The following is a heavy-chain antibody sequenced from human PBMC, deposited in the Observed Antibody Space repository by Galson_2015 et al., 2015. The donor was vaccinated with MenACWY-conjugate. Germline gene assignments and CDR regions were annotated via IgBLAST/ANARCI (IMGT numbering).Heavy chain of an antibody. CDR3: ARIEGHSHDF. J-gene: IGHJ4*02. V-gene: IGHV3-48*02. Sequence: SLRLSCAASGFTFSGYSMNWVRQAPGKGLEWVAYIFRSSGTMYYADSVKGRFTVSRDNAKNSLSLQMNSLRDEDTAVYYCARIEGHSHDFWGQGTLVTVSS. D-gene: IGHD5-18*01. CDR1: GFTFSGYS. CDR2: IFRSSGTM.